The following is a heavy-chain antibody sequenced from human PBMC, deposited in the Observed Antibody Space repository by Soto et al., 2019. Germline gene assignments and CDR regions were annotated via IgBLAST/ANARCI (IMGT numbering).Heavy chain of an antibody. J-gene: IGHJ5*02. CDR3: ARGSTIVRGAPSWFDP. V-gene: IGHV1-69*02. CDR2: IIPIAAIA. CDR1: GGTFSRYT. Sequence: QVQLVQSGAEVKKPGSSVKVSCKASGGTFSRYTINWVRQAPGQGLEWMGRIIPIAAIANYTQKFQGRATITVDKPSTTAYMELSSLRSDDTAVYYCARGSTIVRGAPSWFDPWGQGTLVTVSS. D-gene: IGHD3-10*01.